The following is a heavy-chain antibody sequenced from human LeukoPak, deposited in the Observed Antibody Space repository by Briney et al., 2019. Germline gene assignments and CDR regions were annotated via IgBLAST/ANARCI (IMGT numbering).Heavy chain of an antibody. J-gene: IGHJ6*03. D-gene: IGHD5-24*01. CDR3: ASGDGYNYDYYYYMDV. CDR1: GFTVSSNY. Sequence: GGPLRLSCAASGFTVSSNYMSWVRQAPGKGLEWVSVIYSGGSTYYADSVKGRFTISRDNSKNTLYLQMNSLRAEDTAVYYCASGDGYNYDYYYYMDVWGKGTTVTVSS. CDR2: IYSGGST. V-gene: IGHV3-66*02.